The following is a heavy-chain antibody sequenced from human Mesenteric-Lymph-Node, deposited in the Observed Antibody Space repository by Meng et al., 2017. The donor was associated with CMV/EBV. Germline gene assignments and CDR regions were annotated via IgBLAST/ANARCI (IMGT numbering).Heavy chain of an antibody. CDR1: GFTFSSYW. CDR3: AREERYYDSRGYQRPSWFDP. D-gene: IGHD3-22*01. V-gene: IGHV3-74*01. Sequence: GESLKISCAASGFTFSSYWMHWVRQAPGKGLVWVSRINSDGSSTSYADSVKGRFTISRDNAKNSLYLQMNSLRAEDTAVYYCAREERYYDSRGYQRPSWFDPWGQGTLVTVSS. J-gene: IGHJ5*02. CDR2: INSDGSST.